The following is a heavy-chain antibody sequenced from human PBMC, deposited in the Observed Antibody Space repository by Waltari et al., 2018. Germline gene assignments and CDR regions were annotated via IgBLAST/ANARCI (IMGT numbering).Heavy chain of an antibody. V-gene: IGHV4-39*07. Sequence: QLQLQESGPGLVKPSETLSLTCTVSGGSISSSSYYWGWIRQPPGKGLEWIGSIYYSGSTYYNPSLKSRVTISVDTSKNQFSLKLSSVTAADTAVYYCARVVWQQLVKGWFDPWGQGTLVTVSS. D-gene: IGHD6-13*01. CDR2: IYYSGST. CDR1: GGSISSSSYY. CDR3: ARVVWQQLVKGWFDP. J-gene: IGHJ5*02.